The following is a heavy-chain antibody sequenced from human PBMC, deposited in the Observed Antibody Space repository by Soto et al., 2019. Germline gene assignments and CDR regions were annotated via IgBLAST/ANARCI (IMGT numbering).Heavy chain of an antibody. Sequence: GESLKISCKGSGYSFAGYWITWVRQKTGKGLEWMGRIDPSDSQTYYSPSFRGHVTISVTKSITTVFLQWSSLRASDTAMYYCARQIYDSDTGPNFQYYFDSWGQGTPVTVSS. J-gene: IGHJ4*02. D-gene: IGHD3-22*01. CDR3: ARQIYDSDTGPNFQYYFDS. CDR1: GYSFAGYW. CDR2: IDPSDSQT. V-gene: IGHV5-10-1*01.